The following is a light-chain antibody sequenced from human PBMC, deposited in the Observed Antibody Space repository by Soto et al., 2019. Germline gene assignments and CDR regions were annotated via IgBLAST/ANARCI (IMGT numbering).Light chain of an antibody. CDR2: AAS. V-gene: IGKV1-39*01. CDR1: QSISSY. Sequence: PSSLSASVGDRVTITCRASQSISSYLNWYQQKPGKAPKLLIYAASSLQSGVPSRFSGSGSGTDFTLTISSLQPEDFATYYCQQSYSTLFTFGPGTKVDIK. J-gene: IGKJ3*01. CDR3: QQSYSTLFT.